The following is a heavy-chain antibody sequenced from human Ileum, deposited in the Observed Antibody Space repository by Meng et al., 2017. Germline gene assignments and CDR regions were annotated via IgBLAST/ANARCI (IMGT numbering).Heavy chain of an antibody. CDR2: IHHSGTT. J-gene: IGHJ4*02. CDR1: GGSISSSCW. D-gene: IGHD3-10*01. Sequence: QVQLQESGPGLVKPYGTLSLICAVSGGSISSSCWWSWVRQPPEKGLEWIGEIHHSGTTNYSPSLKSRLTISVDKSKNQFSLKLQSVTAADTAVYFCARGVVSGSHYNTYWGQGILVTVSS. CDR3: ARGVVSGSHYNTY. V-gene: IGHV4-4*02.